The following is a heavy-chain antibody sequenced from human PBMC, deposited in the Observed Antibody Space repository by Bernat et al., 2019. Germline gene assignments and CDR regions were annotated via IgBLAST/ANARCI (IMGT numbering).Heavy chain of an antibody. CDR3: ARDQLLQFPYDDACDI. Sequence: QVQLVESGGGVVQPGRSLRLSCAASGFTFSSYAMHWVRQAPGKGLEWVAVISYDGSNKYYADSVKGRFTISRDNSKNTLYLQMNSLRAEDTAVYYCARDQLLQFPYDDACDIWGQGTMVTVSS. V-gene: IGHV3-30-3*01. J-gene: IGHJ3*02. CDR2: ISYDGSNK. D-gene: IGHD2-2*01. CDR1: GFTFSSYA.